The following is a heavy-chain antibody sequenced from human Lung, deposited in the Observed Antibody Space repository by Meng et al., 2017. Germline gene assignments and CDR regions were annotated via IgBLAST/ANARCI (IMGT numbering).Heavy chain of an antibody. CDR3: ARGWGVYSSSWYSLWGY. CDR1: GFTFSDYY. V-gene: IGHV3-11*01. Sequence: GESLKISCAASGFTFSDYYMSWIRQAPGKGLEWVSYISSSGSTIYYADSVKGRFTISRDNAKNSLYLQMNSLRAEDTAVYCCARGWGVYSSSWYSLWGYWGQGTLVTVSS. CDR2: ISSSGSTI. J-gene: IGHJ4*02. D-gene: IGHD6-13*01.